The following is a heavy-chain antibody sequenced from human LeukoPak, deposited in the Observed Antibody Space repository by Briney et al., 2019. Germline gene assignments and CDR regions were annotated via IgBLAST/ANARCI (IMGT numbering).Heavy chain of an antibody. CDR2: IIPIFGTA. V-gene: IGHV1-69*05. J-gene: IGHJ4*02. D-gene: IGHD2-15*01. Sequence: ASVKVFCRASGGTFSSYAISWVRQAPGQGLEWMGGIIPIFGTANYAQKFQGRVTITTDESTSTAYMKLSSLRSEDTAVYYCARGGYCSGGSCYGSAFDYWGQGTLVTVSP. CDR1: GGTFSSYA. CDR3: ARGGYCSGGSCYGSAFDY.